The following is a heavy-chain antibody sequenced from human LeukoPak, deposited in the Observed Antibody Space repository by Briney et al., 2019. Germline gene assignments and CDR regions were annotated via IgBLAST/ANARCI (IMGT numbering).Heavy chain of an antibody. Sequence: PSESLSLTCTVSGSSISSYYWSWIRQPPGKGREWIGYIYYSGTTNYNPSLKSRVTISVDTSKNQFSLKLSSVTAADTAVYYCARGYYDSSGYYYGNYFDYWGQGTLVTVSS. CDR1: GSSISSYY. CDR2: IYYSGTT. D-gene: IGHD3-22*01. J-gene: IGHJ4*02. V-gene: IGHV4-59*01. CDR3: ARGYYDSSGYYYGNYFDY.